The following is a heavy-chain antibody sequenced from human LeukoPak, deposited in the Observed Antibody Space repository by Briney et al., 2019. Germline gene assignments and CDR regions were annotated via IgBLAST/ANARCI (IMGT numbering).Heavy chain of an antibody. CDR3: ARDSDGGSPLLYSGGWGPPGY. CDR2: IIPIFGTA. V-gene: IGHV1-69*13. CDR1: GGTFSSYA. D-gene: IGHD6-19*01. J-gene: IGHJ4*02. Sequence: SVEVSCKASGGTFSSYAISWVRQAPGQGLEWMGGIIPIFGTANYAQKFQGRVTITADESTSTAYMELSSLRSEDTALYYCARDSDGGSPLLYSGGWGPPGYWGQGTLVTVS.